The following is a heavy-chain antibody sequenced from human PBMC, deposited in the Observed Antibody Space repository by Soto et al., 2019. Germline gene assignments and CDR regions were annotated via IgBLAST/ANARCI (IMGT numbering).Heavy chain of an antibody. CDR1: GGSVSSNDYY. Sequence: QVQLQELGPGLVKPSETLSITCSVSGGSVSSNDYYWGWIRQPPAKGLEWIGNIDYNGGTSYNPSLKTRLTISRDTSKNHFSLWLTSVTASDTALDSCGKILVAATKNTDSYSCGPGILVTVSS. CDR2: IDYNGGT. CDR3: GKILVAATKNTDSYS. J-gene: IGHJ4*02. D-gene: IGHD2-15*01. V-gene: IGHV4-39*02.